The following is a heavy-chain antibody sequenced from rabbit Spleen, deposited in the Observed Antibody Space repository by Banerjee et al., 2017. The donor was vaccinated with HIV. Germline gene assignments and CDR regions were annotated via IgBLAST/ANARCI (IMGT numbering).Heavy chain of an antibody. CDR2: INAVSGKT. D-gene: IGHD4-1*01. Sequence: QSLEEAGGVVVNDGASLTLSTTSAFFFFNSNWMYWVRQAPGKGLEWIGCINAVSGKTVYASWAKGRFTISKTSSTTVTLQMTSLTVADTATYFCARDLAGVIGWNFDWWGQGTLVTVS. CDR3: ARDLAGVIGWNFDW. J-gene: IGHJ4*01. CDR1: FFFFNSNW. V-gene: IGHV1S40*01.